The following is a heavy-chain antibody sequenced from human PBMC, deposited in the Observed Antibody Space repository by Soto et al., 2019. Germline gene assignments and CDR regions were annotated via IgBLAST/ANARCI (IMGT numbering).Heavy chain of an antibody. CDR2: INVHTGNT. J-gene: IGHJ3*01. Sequence: QVQLVQSGAEEKKPGASVKVSCKAFGYSFASYAIHWVRQAPGQGLEWMGWINVHTGNTKSSQKFQGRVTITRVTFAYTVYMELTSLTSEDTAVYYCAKPRGNTGYDSFDVWGQGTTVTVSS. V-gene: IGHV1-3*05. CDR1: GYSFASYA. D-gene: IGHD5-12*01. CDR3: AKPRGNTGYDSFDV.